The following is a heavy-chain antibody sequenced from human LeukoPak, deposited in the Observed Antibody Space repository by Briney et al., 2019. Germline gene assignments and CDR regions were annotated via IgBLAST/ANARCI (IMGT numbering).Heavy chain of an antibody. V-gene: IGHV3-21*06. Sequence: GGSLRLSCEGSGFTFRTFSLNWVRQAPRKGLEWVASISYSSTFLDYADSVKGRFTISRDNTQNSVYLEMNSLRDEDTAAYFCARGGDGHNSYLDFWGQGTLVTVSS. CDR3: ARGGDGHNSYLDF. D-gene: IGHD1-1*01. J-gene: IGHJ4*02. CDR2: ISYSSTFL. CDR1: GFTFRTFS.